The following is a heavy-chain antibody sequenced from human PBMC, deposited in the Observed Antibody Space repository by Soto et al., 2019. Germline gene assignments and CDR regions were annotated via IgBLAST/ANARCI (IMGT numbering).Heavy chain of an antibody. V-gene: IGHV3-30*18. CDR3: VKGGWYGSSSPSDR. D-gene: IGHD6-6*01. J-gene: IGHJ5*02. CDR2: LSYDGIAQ. Sequence: QEQLVESGGDVVQPGGSLRLSCAASGFTLTRHDMHWVRQAPGKGLGGVAVLSYDGIAQYYADCVKGRFTISRDNSKNTLYLQMNSLRVENTALYYCVKGGWYGSSSPSDRWGQGTLVTVSS. CDR1: GFTLTRHD.